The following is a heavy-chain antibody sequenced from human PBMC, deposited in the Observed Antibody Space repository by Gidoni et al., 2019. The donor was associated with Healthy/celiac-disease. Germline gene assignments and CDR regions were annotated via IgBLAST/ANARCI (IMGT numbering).Heavy chain of an antibody. CDR1: GFTFGDDA. D-gene: IGHD3-16*01. CDR2: IRSKAYGGTT. J-gene: IGHJ6*02. Sequence: EVQLVESGGGLVKPGRSRRLSCTASGFTFGDDAMSWFRQAPGKGLEWVGFIRSKAYGGTTEYAASVKCRFTISRDDSKSIAYLQMNSLKTEDTAVYYCTRDNPSRWLSYNYYYGMDVWGQGTTVTVSS. CDR3: TRDNPSRWLSYNYYYGMDV. V-gene: IGHV3-49*05.